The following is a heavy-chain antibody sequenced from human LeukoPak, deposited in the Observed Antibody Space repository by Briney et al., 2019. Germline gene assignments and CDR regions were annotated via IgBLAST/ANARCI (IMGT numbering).Heavy chain of an antibody. CDR1: GFNFPKFW. J-gene: IGHJ4*02. CDR2: TQPEGNEK. CDR3: ARGDAFSGDH. Sequence: PGGSLRLSCAVSGFNFPKFWMSWVRQAPGRGLEWVANTQPEGNEKFYVESVKGRFTISRDNTKDLLFLQMNDLRVEDTGVYYCARGDAFSGDHWGQGTQVTLST. V-gene: IGHV3-7*03. D-gene: IGHD3-16*01.